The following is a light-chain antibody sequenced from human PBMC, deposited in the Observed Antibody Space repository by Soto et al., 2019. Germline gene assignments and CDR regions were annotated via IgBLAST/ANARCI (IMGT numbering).Light chain of an antibody. CDR3: QVWDRSSDHPV. CDR1: NIGSKS. V-gene: IGLV3-21*04. Sequence: SYELIQPPSVSVAPGKTARITCGGNNIGSKSVHWYQQKPGQAPVLVIYYDTDRPSGIPERFSGSNSGNTATLTISRVEAGDEADYYCQVWDRSSDHPVFGGGTKLTVL. J-gene: IGLJ3*02. CDR2: YDT.